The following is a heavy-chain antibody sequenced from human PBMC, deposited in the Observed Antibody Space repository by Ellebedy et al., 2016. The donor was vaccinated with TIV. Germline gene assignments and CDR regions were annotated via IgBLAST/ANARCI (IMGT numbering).Heavy chain of an antibody. V-gene: IGHV3-7*01. CDR1: GFSFRSYW. Sequence: GESLKISCGASGFSFRSYWMTWVRQAPGKGLEWVANINQDGSDKYYEDSVKGRFTIARDNARNSLYLQMNSLRADDTAVYYCATDGSYGDYLSPAHAFEIWGQGTVVAVSS. D-gene: IGHD4-17*01. CDR3: ATDGSYGDYLSPAHAFEI. CDR2: INQDGSDK. J-gene: IGHJ3*02.